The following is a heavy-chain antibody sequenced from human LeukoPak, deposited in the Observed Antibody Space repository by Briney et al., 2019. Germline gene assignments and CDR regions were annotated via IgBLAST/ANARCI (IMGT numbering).Heavy chain of an antibody. V-gene: IGHV3-23*01. D-gene: IGHD3-3*01. CDR2: ISGSGGST. CDR1: GFTFSSYA. CDR3: AKEYYDFWSGYYTLPLYYFDY. J-gene: IGHJ4*02. Sequence: PGGSLRLSCAASGFTFSSYAMSWVRQAPGKGLEWVSAISGSGGSTYYADSVKGRFTISRDNSKNTLYLQMNSLRAEDTAVYYCAKEYYDFWSGYYTLPLYYFDYWGQGTLVTVSS.